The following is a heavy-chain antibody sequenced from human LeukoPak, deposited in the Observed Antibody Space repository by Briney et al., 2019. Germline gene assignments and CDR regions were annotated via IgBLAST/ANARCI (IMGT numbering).Heavy chain of an antibody. CDR1: GYTFTDYN. CDR2: IYTEDGET. J-gene: IGHJ6*04. CDR3: TTDRIERSFDV. D-gene: IGHD3-16*02. Sequence: ATVKISRRASGYTFTDYNIHCVQFAPGRGPAGMGRIYTEDGETIYAEKFQARGTITADTSTDTAYMDLTSLRSEDTAVYCCTTDRIERSFDVWGKGTAVTVSS. V-gene: IGHV1-69-2*01.